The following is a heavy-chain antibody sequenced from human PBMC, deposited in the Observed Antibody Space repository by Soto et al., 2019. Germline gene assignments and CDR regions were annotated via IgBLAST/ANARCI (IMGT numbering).Heavy chain of an antibody. D-gene: IGHD2-8*01. CDR2: IYYSGST. CDR1: GGSISSSSYY. J-gene: IGHJ4*02. CDR3: ARGFVVLMVYANTFDY. Sequence: SETLSLTCTVSGGSISSSSYYWGWIRQPPGKGLEWIGSIYYSGSTYYNPSLKSRVTISVDTSKNQFSLKLSSVTAADTAVYYCARGFVVLMVYANTFDYWGQGTLVTVSS. V-gene: IGHV4-39*01.